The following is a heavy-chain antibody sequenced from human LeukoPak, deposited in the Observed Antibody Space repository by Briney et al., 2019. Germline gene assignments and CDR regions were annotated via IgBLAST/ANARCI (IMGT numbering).Heavy chain of an antibody. D-gene: IGHD2-21*02. CDR2: TYYRSKWHN. CDR1: GDSVSSNSAA. J-gene: IGHJ3*02. V-gene: IGHV6-1*01. Sequence: TSQTLSLTCGISGDSVSSNSAAWNWIRQSPSRGLEWLGRTYYRSKWHNDYAVSVKSRITINPDTSKNQFSLHLNSLTPEDTAVYFCAREVTAPRAVTSTTDDAFDIWGQGTMVTVSS. CDR3: AREVTAPRAVTSTTDDAFDI.